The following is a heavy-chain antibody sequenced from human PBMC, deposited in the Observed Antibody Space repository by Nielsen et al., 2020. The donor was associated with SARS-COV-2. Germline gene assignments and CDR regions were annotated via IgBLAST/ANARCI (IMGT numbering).Heavy chain of an antibody. V-gene: IGHV3-30-3*01. D-gene: IGHD1-26*01. Sequence: GGSLRLSCAASGFTFSSYAMHWVRQAPGKGLEWVAVISYDGSNKYYADSVKGRFTISRDNSKNTLYLQMNSLRAEDTAVYYCNRFSGSYYSEDYYYYYMDVWGKGTTVTVSS. CDR3: NRFSGSYYSEDYYYYYMDV. J-gene: IGHJ6*03. CDR2: ISYDGSNK. CDR1: GFTFSSYA.